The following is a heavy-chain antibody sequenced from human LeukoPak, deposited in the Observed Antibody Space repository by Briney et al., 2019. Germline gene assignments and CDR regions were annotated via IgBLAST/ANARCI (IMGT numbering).Heavy chain of an antibody. D-gene: IGHD3-9*01. CDR3: AKATRDILTGYYIYYFDY. Sequence: PGGSLRLSCAASGFTVSSNYMSWVRQAPGKGLEWVSVIYSGGSTYYADSVKGRFTISRDNSKNTLYLQMNSLRAEDTAVYYCAKATRDILTGYYIYYFDYWGQGTLVTVSS. CDR1: GFTVSSNY. V-gene: IGHV3-53*01. CDR2: IYSGGST. J-gene: IGHJ4*02.